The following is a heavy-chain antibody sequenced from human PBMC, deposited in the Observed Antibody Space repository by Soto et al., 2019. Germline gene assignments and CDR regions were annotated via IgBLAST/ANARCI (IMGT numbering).Heavy chain of an antibody. Sequence: EVQLVESGGGLVKPGGSLRLSCAASGFTFTNAWMNWVRQTPGQGLEWVGRIRSKADGGKTDYAAPVKGRFSISREDSENTLFREMNGLKTDEKGVSYGAARNGGTNTFGVWGQGTMVIVSS. CDR2: IRSKADGGKT. CDR1: GFTFTNAW. J-gene: IGHJ3*01. D-gene: IGHD3-16*01. CDR3: AARNGGTNTFGV. V-gene: IGHV3-15*07.